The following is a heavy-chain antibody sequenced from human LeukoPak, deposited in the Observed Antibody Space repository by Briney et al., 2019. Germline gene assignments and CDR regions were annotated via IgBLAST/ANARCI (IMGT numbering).Heavy chain of an antibody. D-gene: IGHD5/OR15-5a*01. Sequence: PGRSLGLSCAASGFTFSGYAIHWVRQAPGKGLEWVAVISSDGRDKHHADSVKGRFTISRDNSKNTLYLQTNSLRAEDTAVYYCARDLRRFAAYYFDYWGQGTLVTVSS. CDR3: ARDLRRFAAYYFDY. CDR1: GFTFSGYA. V-gene: IGHV3-30*03. CDR2: ISSDGRDK. J-gene: IGHJ4*02.